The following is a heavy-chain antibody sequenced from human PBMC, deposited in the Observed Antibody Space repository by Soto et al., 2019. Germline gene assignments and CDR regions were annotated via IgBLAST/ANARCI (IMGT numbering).Heavy chain of an antibody. CDR1: GFTFSSYA. V-gene: IGHV3-23*01. J-gene: IGHJ6*02. CDR3: AKKPINYYDSSGYYPPPLMDV. D-gene: IGHD3-22*01. Sequence: GGSLRLSCAASGFTFSSYAMSWVRQAPGKGLEWVSAISGSGGSTYYADSVKGRFTISRDNSKNTLYLQMNSLRAEDTAVYYCAKKPINYYDSSGYYPPPLMDVWGQGTTVTVSS. CDR2: ISGSGGST.